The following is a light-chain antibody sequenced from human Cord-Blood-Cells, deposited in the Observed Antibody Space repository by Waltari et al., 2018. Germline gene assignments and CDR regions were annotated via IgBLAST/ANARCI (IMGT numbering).Light chain of an antibody. V-gene: IGKV1-39*01. Sequence: DIQMTQSPSSLSASVGDRVTITCRASQSISSYLNWYQQIPGKAPKLLSYAASSLQNGVPLRSSDSGSVTDFTLTISTLQPEDFETCNYKQSYSTPSFGAGTKLEI. J-gene: IGKJ4*01. CDR1: QSISSY. CDR3: KQSYSTPS. CDR2: AAS.